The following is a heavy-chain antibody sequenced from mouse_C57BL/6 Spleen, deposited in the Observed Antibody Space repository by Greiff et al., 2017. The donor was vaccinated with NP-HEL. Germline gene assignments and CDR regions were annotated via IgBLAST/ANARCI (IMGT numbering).Heavy chain of an antibody. CDR2: INYDGSST. D-gene: IGHD1-1*01. J-gene: IGHJ1*03. Sequence: EVKLVESEGGLVQPGSSMKLSCTASGFTFSDYYMAWVRQVPEKGLEWVANINYDGSSTYYLDSLKSRFIISRDNAKNILYLQMSSLKSEDTATYYWARASYGSSPWWYFDVWGTGTTVTVSS. CDR1: GFTFSDYY. V-gene: IGHV5-16*01. CDR3: ARASYGSSPWWYFDV.